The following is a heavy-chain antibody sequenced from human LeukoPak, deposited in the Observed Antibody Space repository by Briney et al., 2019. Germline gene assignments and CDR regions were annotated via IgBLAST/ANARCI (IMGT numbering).Heavy chain of an antibody. J-gene: IGHJ4*02. V-gene: IGHV3-23*01. CDR2: ISGSGGST. CDR1: GFTFSSYA. D-gene: IGHD3-3*01. CDR3: AKDLDFWSGKHFDY. Sequence: PGRSLRLSCAASGFTFSSYAMSWVRQAPGKGLEWVSAISGSGGSTYYADSVKGRFTISRDNSRNTLYLQMNSLRAEDTAVYYCAKDLDFWSGKHFDYWGQGTLVTVSS.